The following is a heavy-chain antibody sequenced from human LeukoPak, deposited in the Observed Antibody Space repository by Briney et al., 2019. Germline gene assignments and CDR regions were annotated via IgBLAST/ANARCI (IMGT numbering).Heavy chain of an antibody. J-gene: IGHJ6*02. V-gene: IGHV4-34*01. D-gene: IGHD3-9*01. CDR2: INHSGST. CDR1: GGSFSDYR. CDR3: ARHGYYDILTGRYYYYGMDV. Sequence: PSETLSLTCAVYGGSFSDYRWTWIRQPPGKGLEWIGEINHSGSTNYNPSLKSRVTISVDTSKNQFSLKLSSVTAADTAVYYCARHGYYDILTGRYYYYGMDVWGQGTTVTVSS.